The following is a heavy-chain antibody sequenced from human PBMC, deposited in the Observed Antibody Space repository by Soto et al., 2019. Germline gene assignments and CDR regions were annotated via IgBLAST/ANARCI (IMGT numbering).Heavy chain of an antibody. D-gene: IGHD4-17*01. Sequence: ASVKVSCKASGYTFTSYGISWVRQAPGQGLEWMGWISAYNGNTNYAQKLQGRVIMTIDTSTSTAYMELRSLRSDDTAVYYCARGFTTTVTTNLFDYWGQGTLVTVSS. CDR1: GYTFTSYG. V-gene: IGHV1-18*01. CDR3: ARGFTTTVTTNLFDY. CDR2: ISAYNGNT. J-gene: IGHJ4*02.